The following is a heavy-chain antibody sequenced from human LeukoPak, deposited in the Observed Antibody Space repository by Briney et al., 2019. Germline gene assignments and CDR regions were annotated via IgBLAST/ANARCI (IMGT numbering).Heavy chain of an antibody. Sequence: PGGSLRLSSAASGFTLRSYAMSWVRQAPGKGLEWVSTVSDSGVTTYDADSVKGRFTISKDNSKNTVYLQMNSLRAEDTAVYYCARRGYCTITSCTNYFDYWGQGTLVTVSS. CDR3: ARRGYCTITSCTNYFDY. J-gene: IGHJ4*02. V-gene: IGHV3-23*01. CDR1: GFTLRSYA. D-gene: IGHD2-2*01. CDR2: VSDSGVTT.